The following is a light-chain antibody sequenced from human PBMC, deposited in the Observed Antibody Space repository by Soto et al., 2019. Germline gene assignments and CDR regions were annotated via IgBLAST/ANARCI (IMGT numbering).Light chain of an antibody. CDR3: QQSYSTPRT. Sequence: DIQMTQSPSSLSASVGDRVTITCRASQSISTYLNWYQQKPGKAPKLLISAASSLQSGVPSRFSGSGSGTDFTLTISSLRPEDFATYYCQQSYSTPRTFGGGTKVEIK. V-gene: IGKV1-39*01. J-gene: IGKJ4*01. CDR1: QSISTY. CDR2: AAS.